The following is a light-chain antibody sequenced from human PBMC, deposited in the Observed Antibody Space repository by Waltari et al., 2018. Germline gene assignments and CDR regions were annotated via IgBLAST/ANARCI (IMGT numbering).Light chain of an antibody. CDR2: KND. CDR3: ATWDDRLSGWL. Sequence: QSVLTQPPSASGTPGQRVTIPRSGSSSHIGRPYVYLYQQLPRTAPKLLIYKNDQRPSGVPDRFSGSKSGTSASLAISGLRSEDEADYYCATWDDRLSGWLFGGGTKLTAL. V-gene: IGLV1-47*01. J-gene: IGLJ3*02. CDR1: SSHIGRPY.